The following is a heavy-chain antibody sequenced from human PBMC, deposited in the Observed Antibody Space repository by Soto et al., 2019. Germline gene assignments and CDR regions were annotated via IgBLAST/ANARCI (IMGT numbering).Heavy chain of an antibody. CDR1: GFAFSSYT. J-gene: IGHJ6*02. Sequence: PGGSLRLSCAASGFAFSSYTMNWVRQAPGKGLEWVSSISGSDRKIYYADSVKGRLTISRDNSKNSLYLQMNSLRAEDTAVYYCARIVATIYYYYRGMDVWGQGTTVTVSS. D-gene: IGHD5-12*01. V-gene: IGHV3-21*01. CDR3: ARIVATIYYYYRGMDV. CDR2: ISGSDRKI.